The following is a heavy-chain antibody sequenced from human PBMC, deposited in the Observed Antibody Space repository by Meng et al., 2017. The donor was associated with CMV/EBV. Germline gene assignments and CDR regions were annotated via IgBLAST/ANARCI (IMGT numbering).Heavy chain of an antibody. CDR2: IISDGSST. V-gene: IGHV3-74*01. J-gene: IGHJ4*02. CDR3: ARDGQRTTLTPFDY. D-gene: IGHD4-17*01. Sequence: GESLKISCAASGFTFSSYEMNWVRQAPGKGLVWVSRIISDGSSTNYADSVKGRFTISRDNAKNTLYLQMNSLRAEDTAVYYCARDGQRTTLTPFDYWGQGTLVTVSS. CDR1: GFTFSSYE.